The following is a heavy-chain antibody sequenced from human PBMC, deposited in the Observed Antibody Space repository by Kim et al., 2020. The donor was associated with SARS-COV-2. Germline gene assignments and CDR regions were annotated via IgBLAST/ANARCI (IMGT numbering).Heavy chain of an antibody. D-gene: IGHD1-26*01. CDR1: GFTFSTFE. CDR2: IGSSPTMV. Sequence: GGSLRLSCEASGFTFSTFEMNWVRQAPGKGLEWISYIGSSPTMVYYADSVRGRFIISRDNPKKSLYLQMNSLRAEDTAVYYCARVGPLPVGFDYWGQGALVTVAS. CDR3: ARVGPLPVGFDY. V-gene: IGHV3-48*03. J-gene: IGHJ4*02.